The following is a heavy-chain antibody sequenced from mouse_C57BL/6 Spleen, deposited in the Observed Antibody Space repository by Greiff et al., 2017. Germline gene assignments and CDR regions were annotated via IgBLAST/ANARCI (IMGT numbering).Heavy chain of an antibody. J-gene: IGHJ3*01. D-gene: IGHD2-2*01. CDR3: ARDRGYDGWFAY. CDR1: GYSITSGYD. CDR2: ISYSGST. V-gene: IGHV3-1*01. Sequence: EVQLQESGPGMVKPSQSLSLTCTVTGYSITSGYDWHWIRHFPGNKLEWMGYISYSGSTNYNPSLKSRISITHDTSKNHFFLKLNSVTTEDTATYYCARDRGYDGWFAYWGQGTLVTVSA.